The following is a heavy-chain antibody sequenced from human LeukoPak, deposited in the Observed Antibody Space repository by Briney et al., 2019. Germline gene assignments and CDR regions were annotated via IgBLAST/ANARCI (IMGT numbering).Heavy chain of an antibody. V-gene: IGHV1-18*01. CDR1: GYTFTSYG. CDR3: ARVSHSPIAARPLDY. J-gene: IGHJ4*02. D-gene: IGHD6-6*01. Sequence: GASVKVSCKASGYTFTSYGISWVRQAPGQGVEWMGWISAYNGNTNYAQKLQGRVTMTTDTSTSTAYMELRSLRSDDTAVYYCARVSHSPIAARPLDYWGQGTLVTVSS. CDR2: ISAYNGNT.